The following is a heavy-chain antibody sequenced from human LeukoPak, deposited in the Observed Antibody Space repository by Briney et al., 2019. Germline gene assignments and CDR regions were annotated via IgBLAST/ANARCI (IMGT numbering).Heavy chain of an antibody. CDR2: INYSGST. V-gene: IGHV4-59*01. Sequence: SETLSLTCTVSGGSISSYYWSRIWQPPGKGLEWIGYINYSGSTKYNPSLKSRVTISADTSKNQFSLKLSSVTAADTAVYYCVRDGYFDLWGRGTLVTVSS. J-gene: IGHJ2*01. CDR3: VRDGYFDL. CDR1: GGSISSYY.